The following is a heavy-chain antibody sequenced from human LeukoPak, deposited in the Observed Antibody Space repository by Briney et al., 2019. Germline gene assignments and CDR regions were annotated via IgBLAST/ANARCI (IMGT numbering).Heavy chain of an antibody. CDR1: GFTFGDHA. D-gene: IGHD3-10*01. CDR2: IRSKAYGGTT. Sequence: PGRSLRLSCTTSGFTFGDHAMSWVRQAPGKGLEWVCFIRSKAYGGTTEYAASVKGRFSISRDDSKGIAYLQMNSLKTEDTAVYYCASSPMVRGVIWYFDYWGQGTLVTVSS. V-gene: IGHV3-49*04. J-gene: IGHJ4*02. CDR3: ASSPMVRGVIWYFDY.